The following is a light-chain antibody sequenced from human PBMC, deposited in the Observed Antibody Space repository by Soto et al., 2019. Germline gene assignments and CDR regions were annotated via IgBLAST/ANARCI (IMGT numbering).Light chain of an antibody. V-gene: IGLV2-14*03. CDR1: IGGVGSYNY. Sequence: QSALTQPASVSGSPGQSITISCTGTIGGVGSYNYVSWYQQHPGKAPKLMIFDVSHRPSGVSNRFSGSKSGNTASLTISGLQAEDDADYYCTSYTTTSTLAVFGGGTQLTVL. CDR3: TSYTTTSTLAV. CDR2: DVS. J-gene: IGLJ2*01.